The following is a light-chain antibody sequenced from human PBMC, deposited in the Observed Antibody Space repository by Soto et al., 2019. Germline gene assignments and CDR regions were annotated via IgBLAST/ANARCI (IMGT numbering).Light chain of an antibody. CDR2: DAY. CDR3: QQRSNWLT. V-gene: IGKV3-11*01. CDR1: QSFRGL. Sequence: EVVLTQSPVTLSLSPGERATLSCRASQSFRGLLAWYQQKPGQAPRLLIYDAYNRATGIPPRFSGSGSGTDFTLTISSLEPEDSAVYYCQQRSNWLTFGGGTKVEIK. J-gene: IGKJ4*01.